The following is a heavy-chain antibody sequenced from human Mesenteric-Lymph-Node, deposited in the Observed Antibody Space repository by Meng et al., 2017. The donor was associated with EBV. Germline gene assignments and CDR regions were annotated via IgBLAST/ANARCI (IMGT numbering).Heavy chain of an antibody. CDR1: GFTFSSHS. CDR3: ARLTDY. V-gene: IGHV3-23*01. Sequence: VQRLACGGGLVPPGGSLRLSCAASGFTFSSHSMSWVRQAPGKGLEWVSAITGNGGNTYYADSVKGRFTISRDNSKNTVYLQMNSLRAEDTAVYYCARLTDYWGQGTLVTVSS. J-gene: IGHJ4*02. CDR2: ITGNGGNT. D-gene: IGHD3-9*01.